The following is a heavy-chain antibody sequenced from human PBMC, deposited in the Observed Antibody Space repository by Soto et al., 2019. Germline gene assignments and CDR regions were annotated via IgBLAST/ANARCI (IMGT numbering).Heavy chain of an antibody. CDR3: TRVEISAWENFDS. CDR2: INRGGSTT. J-gene: IGHJ4*02. D-gene: IGHD1-26*01. CDR1: GFTFSSYW. V-gene: IGHV3-74*01. Sequence: EVQLVESGGGLVQPGGALRLSCAASGFTFSSYWMHWVRQAPGKGLVLVSRINRGGSTTTYADSVKGRFTISRENAKNTLYLQMNSLRAEDTAVYYCTRVEISAWENFDSWGQGTLLTVSS.